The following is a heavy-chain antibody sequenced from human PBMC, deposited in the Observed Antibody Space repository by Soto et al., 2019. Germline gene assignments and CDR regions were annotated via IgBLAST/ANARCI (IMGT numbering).Heavy chain of an antibody. V-gene: IGHV3-23*01. CDR1: GFTFSSYA. Sequence: EVQMLESGGGLVQPGGSLRLSCAASGFTFSSYALTWVRQAPGKGLEWVSSITGSGDYTRYTDSVKGRFTITRDNAKNTLFLQRQSLRADDTAIYYCGKDPNGDYFGAFDFWGQGTMVTVSS. D-gene: IGHD4-17*01. J-gene: IGHJ3*01. CDR2: ITGSGDYT. CDR3: GKDPNGDYFGAFDF.